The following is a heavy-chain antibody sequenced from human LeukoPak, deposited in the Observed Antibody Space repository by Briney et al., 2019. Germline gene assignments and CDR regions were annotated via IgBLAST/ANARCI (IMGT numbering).Heavy chain of an antibody. CDR1: GYTFSGYY. CDR3: AGGPAAAGSSFYYYMDV. V-gene: IGHV1-2*02. CDR2: INPNSGGT. D-gene: IGHD6-13*01. Sequence: ASVKVSCKASGYTFSGYYMHWVRQAPGQGLEWMGWINPNSGGTNYAQKFQGRVTMTRDTSISTAYMELRSLTSDDTAVYFCAGGPAAAGSSFYYYMDVWGKGTTVTVSS. J-gene: IGHJ6*03.